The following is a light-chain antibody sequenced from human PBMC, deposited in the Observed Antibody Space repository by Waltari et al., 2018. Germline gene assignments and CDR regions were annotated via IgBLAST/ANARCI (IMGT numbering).Light chain of an antibody. J-gene: IGLJ3*02. CDR3: CSYAGSAISV. CDR2: DVN. Sequence: QSALTQTATVSGSPGQSITISCTVTSSDIGTYNLVSWYQQHPGKAPTLIIYDVNKRPSGVSNRFSGSKSGNTASLTISGLQAADEADYYCCSYAGSAISVFGGGTKVTVL. CDR1: SSDIGTYNL. V-gene: IGLV2-23*02.